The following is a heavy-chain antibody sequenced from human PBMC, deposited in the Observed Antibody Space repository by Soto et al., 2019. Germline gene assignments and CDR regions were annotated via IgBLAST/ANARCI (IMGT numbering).Heavy chain of an antibody. D-gene: IGHD4-17*01. Sequence: SETLCLTCAVYGGSFSGYYWSWIRQPPGKGLEWIGEINHSGSTNYNPSLKSRVTISVDTSKNQFSLKLSSVTAADTAVYYCARASTVSNTNALDYWGQGTLVTVSS. CDR1: GGSFSGYY. CDR2: INHSGST. CDR3: ARASTVSNTNALDY. V-gene: IGHV4-34*01. J-gene: IGHJ4*02.